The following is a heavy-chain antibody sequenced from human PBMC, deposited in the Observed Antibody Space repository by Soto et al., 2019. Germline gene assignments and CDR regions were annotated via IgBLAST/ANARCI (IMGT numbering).Heavy chain of an antibody. Sequence: SVKVSCKASGGTFSSYAISWVRQAPGQGLEWMGGIIPIFGTANYAQKFQGRVTITADKSTSTAYMELSSLRSEDTAVYYCAREATTARLKGWFGPWGQGTLVTVSS. V-gene: IGHV1-69*06. CDR1: GGTFSSYA. J-gene: IGHJ5*02. CDR2: IIPIFGTA. CDR3: AREATTARLKGWFGP. D-gene: IGHD2-21*02.